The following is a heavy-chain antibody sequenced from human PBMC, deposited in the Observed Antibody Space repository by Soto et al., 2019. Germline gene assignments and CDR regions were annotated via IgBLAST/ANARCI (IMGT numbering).Heavy chain of an antibody. D-gene: IGHD3-3*01. Sequence: SETLSLTCNVSGGSISYFCWSWIRQSPGKRLEWIGYLYYTGSTNYNPALKSRVTISLDTSKNQFSLKVRSVTAADTAVYYCARGGGYDFRSSQAPPIDVWGQGTTVTVSS. J-gene: IGHJ6*02. CDR1: GGSISYFC. CDR2: LYYTGST. V-gene: IGHV4-59*01. CDR3: ARGGGYDFRSSQAPPIDV.